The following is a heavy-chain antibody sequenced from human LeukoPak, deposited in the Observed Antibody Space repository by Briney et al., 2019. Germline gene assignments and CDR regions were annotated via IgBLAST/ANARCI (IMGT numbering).Heavy chain of an antibody. Sequence: SETLSLTCTVSGGSISSYQWSWIRQPPGKGLEWIGNIYDSGSANYNPSLKSRVVISVDTSKNQFSLKLSSVTAADTAVYYCAKLNNYDLMIDYWGQGTLVTVSS. CDR1: GGSISSYQ. D-gene: IGHD3-3*01. CDR3: AKLNNYDLMIDY. J-gene: IGHJ4*02. CDR2: IYDSGSA. V-gene: IGHV4-59*08.